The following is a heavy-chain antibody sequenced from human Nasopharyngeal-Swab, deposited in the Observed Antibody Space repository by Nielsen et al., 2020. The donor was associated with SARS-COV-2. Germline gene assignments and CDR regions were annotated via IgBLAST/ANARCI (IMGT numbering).Heavy chain of an antibody. CDR2: ISPGSGHI. CDR1: GFTFGSFG. Sequence: GESLKISCAGSGFTFGSFGMTWVRQAPGKGLEWVSYISPGSGHIYYAESLKGRITISRDNGKNSVYLLMNSLRADDTAVYFCARQARFYYYVGVWGKGTTVTVSS. D-gene: IGHD3-3*01. CDR3: ARQARFYYYVGV. V-gene: IGHV3-21*01. J-gene: IGHJ6*03.